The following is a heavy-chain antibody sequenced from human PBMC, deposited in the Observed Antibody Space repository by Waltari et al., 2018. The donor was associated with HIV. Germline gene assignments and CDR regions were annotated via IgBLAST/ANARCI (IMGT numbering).Heavy chain of an antibody. CDR2: IYSGGST. J-gene: IGHJ4*02. D-gene: IGHD3-22*01. CDR1: GFTVSSNY. V-gene: IGHV3-53*01. Sequence: EVHLVESGGGLIQPGGSLRLSCAVSGFTVSSNYMSWVRQAPGKGREWVAVIYSGGSTSDADSVKGRFTISRDISKNTLYLQMDSLRAEDTAVYYCATGDYYDSRGYYSADYWGQGTLVTVSS. CDR3: ATGDYYDSRGYYSADY.